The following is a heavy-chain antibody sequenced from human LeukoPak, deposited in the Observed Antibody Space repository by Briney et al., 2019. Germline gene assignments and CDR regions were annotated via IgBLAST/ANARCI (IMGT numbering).Heavy chain of an antibody. Sequence: GGSLRLSCAASGFTFSSYAMSWVRQAPGKGLEWVSAISGSGGSTYYADSVKGRFTISRDNSKNTLYLQMNSLRAEDTAVYYCANFRFWSGYYSDYWGQGTLVTVSS. J-gene: IGHJ4*02. CDR2: ISGSGGST. D-gene: IGHD3-3*01. CDR3: ANFRFWSGYYSDY. V-gene: IGHV3-23*01. CDR1: GFTFSSYA.